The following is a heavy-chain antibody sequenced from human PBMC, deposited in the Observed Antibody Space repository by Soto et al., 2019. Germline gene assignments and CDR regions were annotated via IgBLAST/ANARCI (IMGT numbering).Heavy chain of an antibody. Sequence: PSETLSLTCAVSGYSISSSNWWGWIRQPPGKGLEWIGYIYYSGTTYYNPSLKSRVTMSVDTSKNQFSLKLSSVTAADTAVYYCARIRFGYDSSGYDYWGQGTLVTAPQ. CDR1: GYSISSSNW. J-gene: IGHJ4*02. CDR2: IYYSGTT. CDR3: ARIRFGYDSSGYDY. V-gene: IGHV4-28*01. D-gene: IGHD3-22*01.